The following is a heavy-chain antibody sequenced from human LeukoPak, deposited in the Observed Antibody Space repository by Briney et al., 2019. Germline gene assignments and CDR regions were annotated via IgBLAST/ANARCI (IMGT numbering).Heavy chain of an antibody. V-gene: IGHV3-11*01. CDR1: GFTFSDYY. Sequence: GGSLRLSCAASGFTFSDYYMNWIRQAPGKGLEWVSHISRGGSTIYYADSVKGRFTISRDNAKNSLYLQMNSLRAEDTAVYYCAKTYGSGSRYYFDYWGQGTLVTVSS. CDR3: AKTYGSGSRYYFDY. J-gene: IGHJ4*02. CDR2: ISRGGSTI. D-gene: IGHD3-10*01.